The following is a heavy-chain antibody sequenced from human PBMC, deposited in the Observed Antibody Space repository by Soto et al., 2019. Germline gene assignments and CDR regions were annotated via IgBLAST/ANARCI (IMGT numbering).Heavy chain of an antibody. CDR1: GGSMRSYS. V-gene: IGHV4-59*12. D-gene: IGHD1-26*01. Sequence: TLSLTCTVSGGSMRSYSWSWFRRPPGGRLELIGCISYTGSAYCSPSLKSRTTMSVDTSKNQFSLKLSSVTAADTAVYYCARGTGATAPYDYWGQGTLVTVSS. CDR3: ARGTGATAPYDY. CDR2: ISYTGSA. J-gene: IGHJ4*02.